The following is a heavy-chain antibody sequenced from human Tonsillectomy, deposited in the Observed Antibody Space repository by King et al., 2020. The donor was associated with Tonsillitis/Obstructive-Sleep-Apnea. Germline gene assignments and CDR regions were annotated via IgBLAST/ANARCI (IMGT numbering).Heavy chain of an antibody. CDR1: GFTFSIYA. D-gene: IGHD6-6*01. J-gene: IGHJ4*02. CDR3: ARGIAARPMVPNY. V-gene: IGHV3-30*01. CDR2: ISYDGRDE. Sequence: VQLVESGGGVVQPGMSLRLSCAGSGFTFSIYAMHWVRQAPGKGLEWVTVISYDGRDEYYADSVKGRLTISRDNSKNTLYLQMNSLRAEDTAVYHCARGIAARPMVPNYWGQGTLVTVSS.